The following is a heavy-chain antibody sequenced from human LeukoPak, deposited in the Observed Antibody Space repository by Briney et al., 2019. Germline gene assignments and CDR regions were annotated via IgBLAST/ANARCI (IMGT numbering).Heavy chain of an antibody. V-gene: IGHV3-48*01. D-gene: IGHD2-15*01. CDR1: GFPLSSYS. CDR2: ISSSGSAI. Sequence: GGSLRLSCAASGFPLSSYSRNWVRQAPGKGLEWVSYISSSGSAIYYVDSVKGRFTVSRDNAKNSLFLQMNSPRAEDTAVYYCVRVKGSYFDYWGQGALVTVSS. CDR3: VRVKGSYFDY. J-gene: IGHJ4*02.